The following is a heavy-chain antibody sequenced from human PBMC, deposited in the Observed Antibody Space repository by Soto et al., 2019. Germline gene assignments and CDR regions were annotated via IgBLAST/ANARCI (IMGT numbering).Heavy chain of an antibody. V-gene: IGHV3-53*01. J-gene: IGHJ4*02. CDR3: VRDVGGYSYGFDY. CDR2: IYSGGST. D-gene: IGHD5-18*01. Sequence: PGGSLRLSCAASGFTVSSNYMSWVRQAPGKGLEWVSVIYSGGSTYYADSVKGRFTISRDNSKNTLYLQMNSLRAEDTAVYYCVRDVGGYSYGFDYWGQGTLVTVSS. CDR1: GFTVSSNY.